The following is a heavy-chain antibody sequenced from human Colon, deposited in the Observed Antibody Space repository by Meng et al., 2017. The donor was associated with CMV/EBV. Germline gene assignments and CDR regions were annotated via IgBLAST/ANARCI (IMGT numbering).Heavy chain of an antibody. Sequence: ASVKVSCKTSGYTFTSYGFTWVRQAPGQGLEYVGWINSYNGFSNYTEKLQGRVTLTTDTSTSTGYMELRSLRSDDTAIYYCARTLFGPVVIPLDFWGQGTLVTVSS. CDR3: ARTLFGPVVIPLDF. V-gene: IGHV1-18*01. CDR2: INSYNGFS. J-gene: IGHJ4*02. D-gene: IGHD3/OR15-3a*01. CDR1: GYTFTSYG.